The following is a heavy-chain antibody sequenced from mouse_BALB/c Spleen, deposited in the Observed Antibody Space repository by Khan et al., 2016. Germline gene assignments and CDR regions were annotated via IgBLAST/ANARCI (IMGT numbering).Heavy chain of an antibody. CDR3: GSRDY. CDR1: GFTFSSFG. V-gene: IGHV5-17*02. CDR2: ISRGSSTI. Sequence: EVELGEAGGGLVQPGGSRKLSCAAAGFTFSSFGMHWARQAPAKGLEWVGFISRGSSTIYYSDTVKGRFTISRDNPKNTLFLQMTSLRSEDTAMYYGGSRDYGSKGSTLTVSS. J-gene: IGHJ2*01.